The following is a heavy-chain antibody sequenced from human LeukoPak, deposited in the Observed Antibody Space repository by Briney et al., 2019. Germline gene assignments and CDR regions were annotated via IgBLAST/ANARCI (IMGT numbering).Heavy chain of an antibody. J-gene: IGHJ4*02. D-gene: IGHD3-10*01. Sequence: PGGSLRLSCAASGLTFSSYSMNWVRQAPGKGLEWVSSISSSSSYIYHAVSVKGRFTISRDNAKNSLYLQMNSLRAEDTAVYYCAREEGESFDYWGQGTLVTVSS. V-gene: IGHV3-21*01. CDR1: GLTFSSYS. CDR2: ISSSSSYI. CDR3: AREEGESFDY.